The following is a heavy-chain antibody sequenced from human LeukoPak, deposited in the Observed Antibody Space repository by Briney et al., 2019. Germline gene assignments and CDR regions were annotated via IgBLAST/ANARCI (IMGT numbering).Heavy chain of an antibody. V-gene: IGHV4-39*01. CDR1: GHSLATSTYY. CDR3: ARLPPPSGYSDY. J-gene: IGHJ4*02. D-gene: IGHD3-22*01. CDR2: IYNSGTS. Sequence: SETLSLTCTVSGHSLATSTYYWGWIRQPPGKGLEWIGSIYNSGTSYYNPSLDGRVTISIDTSRNQFSLTLTSVSAADTAVYYCARLPPPSGYSDYWGQGTLVTVSS.